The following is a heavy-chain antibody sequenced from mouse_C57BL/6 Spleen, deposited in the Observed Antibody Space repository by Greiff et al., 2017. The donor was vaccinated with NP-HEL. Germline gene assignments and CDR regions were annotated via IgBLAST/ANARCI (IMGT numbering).Heavy chain of an antibody. V-gene: IGHV1-69*01. CDR2: IDPSDSYT. D-gene: IGHD4-1*01. CDR1: GYTFTSYW. J-gene: IGHJ4*01. CDR3: ARHPPLLGSYAMDY. Sequence: QVQLQQPGAELVMPGASVKLSCKASGYTFTSYWMHWVKQRPGQGLEWIGEIDPSDSYTNYNQKFKGKSTLTVDKSSSTAYMQLSSLTSEDSAVYYCARHPPLLGSYAMDYWGQGTSVTVSS.